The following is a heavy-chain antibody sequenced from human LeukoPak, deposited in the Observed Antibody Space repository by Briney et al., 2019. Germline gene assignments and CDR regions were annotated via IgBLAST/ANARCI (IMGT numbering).Heavy chain of an antibody. Sequence: PGGSLRLSCAASGFTFSSYGMHWVRQAPGKGLEWVAVISYDGSNKYYADSVKGRFTISRDNSKNTLYLQMNSLRAEDTAVYYCAKDTTILNWNYGFDYWGQGTLVTVSS. V-gene: IGHV3-30*18. D-gene: IGHD1-7*01. CDR1: GFTFSSYG. J-gene: IGHJ4*02. CDR2: ISYDGSNK. CDR3: AKDTTILNWNYGFDY.